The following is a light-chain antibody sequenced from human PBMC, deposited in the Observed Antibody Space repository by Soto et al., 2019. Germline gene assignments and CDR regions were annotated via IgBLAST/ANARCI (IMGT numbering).Light chain of an antibody. J-gene: IGKJ4*01. CDR1: LSVFGN. Sequence: EIVMTQSPATLSVSPGERATLSCRASLSVFGNLAWYQQKPGQAPRLLIYAASTRATGIPVRFSGSGSGTEFTLTISSLQSEDFAFYYCQQNNNWPLTFGGGTKVEI. CDR3: QQNNNWPLT. V-gene: IGKV3-15*01. CDR2: AAS.